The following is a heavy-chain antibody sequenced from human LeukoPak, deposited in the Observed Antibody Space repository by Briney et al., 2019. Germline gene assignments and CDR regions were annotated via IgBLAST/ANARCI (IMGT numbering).Heavy chain of an antibody. CDR1: GISFRSYG. CDR3: ATDISTHYFGS. Sequence: PGRSLRLSCAASGISFRSYGMHWVRQAPGKGLEWVTFIWYDASNKYYAESVKGRFTISRDNSRNTVFLQMNSLRAEDTVIYYCATDISTHYFGSWGQGTLVTVSS. CDR2: IWYDASNK. D-gene: IGHD3-9*01. V-gene: IGHV3-33*01. J-gene: IGHJ4*02.